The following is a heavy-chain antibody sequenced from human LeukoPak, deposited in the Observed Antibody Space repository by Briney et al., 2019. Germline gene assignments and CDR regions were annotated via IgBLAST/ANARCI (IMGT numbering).Heavy chain of an antibody. CDR3: ARPPGIAAAWFDP. Sequence: EPSETLSLTCTVSGGSISSSSYNWGWIRQPPGKGLEWIGSFDNSGSTYYNPSLKSRVTISVDTSKDQFSLKLTSVTAADTAVYYCARPPGIAAAWFDPWGQGTLVTVSS. CDR1: GGSISSSSYN. CDR2: FDNSGST. J-gene: IGHJ5*02. D-gene: IGHD6-13*01. V-gene: IGHV4-39*01.